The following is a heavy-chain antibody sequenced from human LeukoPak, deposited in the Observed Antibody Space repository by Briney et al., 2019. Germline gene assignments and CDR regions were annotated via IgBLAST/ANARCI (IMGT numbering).Heavy chain of an antibody. CDR3: ARETVAYYFDY. Sequence: GASVKVSCKASGHTFTGYYMHWVRQAPEQGLEWMGWINPNSGGTNYAQKFQGRVTMTRDTSISTAYMELSRLRSDDTAVYYCARETVAYYFDYWGQGTLVTVSS. J-gene: IGHJ4*02. CDR2: INPNSGGT. D-gene: IGHD6-19*01. V-gene: IGHV1-2*02. CDR1: GHTFTGYY.